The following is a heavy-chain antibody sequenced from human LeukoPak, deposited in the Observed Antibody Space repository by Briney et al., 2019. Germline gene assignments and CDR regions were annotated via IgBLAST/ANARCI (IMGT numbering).Heavy chain of an antibody. CDR1: GFIFSKYA. CDR3: AKDLWHLVGMIDH. V-gene: IGHV3-23*01. J-gene: IGHJ4*02. CDR2: ISATGAST. Sequence: GGSLRLSCEGSGFIFSKYAMNWGCQAPGKGLEWVSAISATGASTYYIDSVKDRFTISRDNTNNPLYLQMNSLRAEDTARYYCAKDLWHLVGMIDHWGQGILVIAST. D-gene: IGHD6-6*01.